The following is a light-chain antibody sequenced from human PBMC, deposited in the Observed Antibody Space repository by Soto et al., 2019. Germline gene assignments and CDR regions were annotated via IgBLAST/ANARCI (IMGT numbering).Light chain of an antibody. CDR1: SSDIGGSNY. J-gene: IGLJ2*01. V-gene: IGLV2-8*01. Sequence: QSALTQPPSASGSPGQSVTISCTGTSSDIGGSNYVSWYQHHPGKAPKLSIYDVNNRPSGVPDCFSGSKSATTASLTVSGLQPVDGDDYFSFSYAGSDNFVVFGGGTKLTVL. CDR3: FSYAGSDNFVV. CDR2: DVN.